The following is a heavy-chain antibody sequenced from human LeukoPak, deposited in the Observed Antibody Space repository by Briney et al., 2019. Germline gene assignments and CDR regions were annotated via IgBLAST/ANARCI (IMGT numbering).Heavy chain of an antibody. CDR3: ARDLPSLWFGESVDY. D-gene: IGHD3-10*01. CDR2: INPDSGGT. CDR1: GYTFTGYY. Sequence: ASVKVSCKASGYTFTGYYMHWVRQAPGHGLEWMGWINPDSGGTNYAQKFQGRVTMTRDTSINTAYMELSRLRSDDTAVYYCARDLPSLWFGESVDYWGQGTLVTVSS. V-gene: IGHV1-2*02. J-gene: IGHJ4*02.